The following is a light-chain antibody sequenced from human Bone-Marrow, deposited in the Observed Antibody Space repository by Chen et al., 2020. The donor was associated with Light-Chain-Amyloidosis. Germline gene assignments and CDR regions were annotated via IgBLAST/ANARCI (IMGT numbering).Light chain of an antibody. Sequence: EIVMTQSPATLSVSPGERATLSCRASQSVSINLAWYQQKPGQAPRLLIYGTSTRATGIPARFSCSGSGTEFTLTISSLQSEDFAVYYCQHYNNWPPRTFGQGTKVEIK. CDR2: GTS. V-gene: IGKV3-15*01. CDR1: QSVSIN. CDR3: QHYNNWPPRT. J-gene: IGKJ1*01.